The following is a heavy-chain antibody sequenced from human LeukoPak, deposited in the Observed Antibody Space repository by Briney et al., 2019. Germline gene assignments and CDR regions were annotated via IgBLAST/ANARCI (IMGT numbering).Heavy chain of an antibody. Sequence: SETLSLTCTVSGGSISSYYWSWLRQPPGKGLEWIGYIYYSGSTNYNPSLKSRVTISVDTSKNQFSLKLSSVTAADTAVYYCARVHQIVGATRDVWFDPWGQGTLVTVSS. CDR1: GGSISSYY. V-gene: IGHV4-59*01. CDR2: IYYSGST. CDR3: ARVHQIVGATRDVWFDP. D-gene: IGHD1-26*01. J-gene: IGHJ5*02.